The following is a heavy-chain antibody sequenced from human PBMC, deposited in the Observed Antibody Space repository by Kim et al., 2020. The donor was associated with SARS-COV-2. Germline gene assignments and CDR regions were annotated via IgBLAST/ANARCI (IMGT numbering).Heavy chain of an antibody. V-gene: IGHV3-64*04. J-gene: IGHJ4*02. Sequence: GGSLRLSCSGSGFTFSEYAIHWVRQAPGKGLEYVSATTQGGGGSFYADSVEGRFTISRDKAKNTLYLQMNSLRVEDTAVYYCVKYGLDCGAGLWCQGILVSV. D-gene: IGHD2-21*01. CDR1: GFTFSEYA. CDR3: VKYGLDCGAGL. CDR2: TTQGGGGS.